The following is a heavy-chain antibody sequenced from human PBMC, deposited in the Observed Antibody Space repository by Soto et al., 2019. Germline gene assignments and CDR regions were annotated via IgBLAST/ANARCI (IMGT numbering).Heavy chain of an antibody. CDR2: IYYSGST. D-gene: IGHD2-2*02. CDR3: ARGVVVVPAAIVSAFDI. V-gene: IGHV4-31*03. J-gene: IGHJ3*02. Sequence: SETLSLTCTVPGGSVSSGGYYWSWIRQHPGKGLEWIGYIYYSGSTYYNPSLKSRVTISVDTSKNQFSLKLSSVTAADTAVYYCARGVVVVPAAIVSAFDIWGQGTMVTVSS. CDR1: GGSVSSGGYY.